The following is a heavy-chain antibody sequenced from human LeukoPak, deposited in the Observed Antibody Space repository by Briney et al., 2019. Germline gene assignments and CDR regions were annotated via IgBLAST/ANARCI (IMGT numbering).Heavy chain of an antibody. Sequence: SETLPLTCTVSGYSFNSGYYWGWIRQAPGKGLEWIGNIHHSGSTYYNPSLKSRATISVDSSKNEFSLKLNSVTAADTAVYYCAKQRGATPYYFDYWGQGTLVTVSS. V-gene: IGHV4-38-2*02. CDR3: AKQRGATPYYFDY. J-gene: IGHJ4*02. CDR2: IHHSGST. D-gene: IGHD1-26*01. CDR1: GYSFNSGYY.